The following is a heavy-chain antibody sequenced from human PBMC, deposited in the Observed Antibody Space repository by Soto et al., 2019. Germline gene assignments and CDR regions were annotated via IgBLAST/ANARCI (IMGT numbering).Heavy chain of an antibody. Sequence: GGSLRLSCAASGFTFSSYSMNWVRQAPGKGLEWVSYISSSSTIYYADSVKGRFTISRDNAKNSLYLQMNSLRDEDTAVYYCARDSTMVRGVIDYWGQGTLVTVSS. CDR3: ARDSTMVRGVIDY. V-gene: IGHV3-48*02. CDR2: ISSSSTI. J-gene: IGHJ4*02. D-gene: IGHD3-10*01. CDR1: GFTFSSYS.